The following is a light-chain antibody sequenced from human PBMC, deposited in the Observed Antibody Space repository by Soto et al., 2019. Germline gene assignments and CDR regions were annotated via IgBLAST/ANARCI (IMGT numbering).Light chain of an antibody. CDR1: RSVKTF. CDR3: QQRSNWPPIT. CDR2: DAS. J-gene: IGKJ5*01. Sequence: EIVLTQSPSTLSLSPGARATLSCRASRSVKTFLVWYQQRPGQAPRLLIYDASHRAAGIPARFSGSGFGADFTLTISSLEPEDAAVYYCQQRSNWPPITFGQGTRLEI. V-gene: IGKV3-11*01.